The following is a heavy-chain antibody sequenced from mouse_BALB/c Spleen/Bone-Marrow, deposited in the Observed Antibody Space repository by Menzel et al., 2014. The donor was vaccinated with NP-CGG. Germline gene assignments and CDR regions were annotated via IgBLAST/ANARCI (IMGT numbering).Heavy chain of an antibody. J-gene: IGHJ2*01. CDR3: ARDY. Sequence: QVQLQQSGAELAKPGASVKMSCKASGYTFTDTWIHWIKQRPGRGLEWIGYINPSTGYAEYNQNFKDKATLTVDKPSSTAYMQLSSLTSEDSAVYYCARDYWGQGTTLTVSS. CDR2: INPSTGYA. V-gene: IGHV1-7*01. CDR1: GYTFTDTW.